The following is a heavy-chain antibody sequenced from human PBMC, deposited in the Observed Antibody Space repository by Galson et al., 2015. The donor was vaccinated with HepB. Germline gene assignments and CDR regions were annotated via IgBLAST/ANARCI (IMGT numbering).Heavy chain of an antibody. J-gene: IGHJ6*02. CDR3: ARGHSSGWQYYYYYYGMDV. CDR1: GYTFTSYA. D-gene: IGHD6-19*01. Sequence: SVKVSCKASGYTFTSYAMNWVRQAPGQGLEWMGWINTNTGNPTYAQGFTGRFVFSLDTSVSTAYLQISSLKAEDTAVYYCARGHSSGWQYYYYYYGMDVWGQGTTVTVSS. CDR2: INTNTGNP. V-gene: IGHV7-4-1*02.